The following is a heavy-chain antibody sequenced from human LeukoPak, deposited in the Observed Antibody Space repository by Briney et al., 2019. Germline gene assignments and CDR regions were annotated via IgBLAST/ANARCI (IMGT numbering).Heavy chain of an antibody. J-gene: IGHJ6*03. CDR2: IIPISGTA. Sequence: SVKVSCKASGGTFSSYVISWVRQAPGQGLEWMGGIIPISGTANYAQKFQGRVTITTDESTSTAYMGLSSLRPEDTAVYYCALSSDIVVVPAAKGYYYYYMDVWGKGTTVTVSS. D-gene: IGHD2-2*01. CDR1: GGTFSSYV. CDR3: ALSSDIVVVPAAKGYYYYYMDV. V-gene: IGHV1-69*05.